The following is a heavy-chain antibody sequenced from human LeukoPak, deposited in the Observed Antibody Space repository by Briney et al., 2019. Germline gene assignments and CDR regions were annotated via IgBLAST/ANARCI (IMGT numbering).Heavy chain of an antibody. Sequence: GRSLRLSCAASGFTFDDYAMHWVRQAPGKGLEWVSGISWNSGSIGSADSVKGRFTISRDNAKNSLYLQMNSLRAEDTALYYCAKGYFDYMDVWGKGTTVTVSS. CDR3: AKGYFDYMDV. D-gene: IGHD3-9*01. J-gene: IGHJ6*03. CDR2: ISWNSGSI. CDR1: GFTFDDYA. V-gene: IGHV3-9*01.